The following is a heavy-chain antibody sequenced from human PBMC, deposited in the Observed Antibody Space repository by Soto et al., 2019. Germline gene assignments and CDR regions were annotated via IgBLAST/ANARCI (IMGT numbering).Heavy chain of an antibody. CDR2: IIPIFGTA. CDR1: GGTFSSYA. CDR3: ARGASSGLIHYFDY. V-gene: IGHV1-69*06. Sequence: SSVKFSCKASGGTFSSYAISWVRQAPGQGLEWMGGIIPIFGTANYAQKFQGRVTITADKSTSTAYMELSSLRSEETAVYYCARGASSGLIHYFDYWGRGTLVTVSS. J-gene: IGHJ4*02. D-gene: IGHD3-22*01.